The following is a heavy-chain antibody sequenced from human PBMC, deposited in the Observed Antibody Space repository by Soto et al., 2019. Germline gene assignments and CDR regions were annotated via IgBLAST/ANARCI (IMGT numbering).Heavy chain of an antibody. CDR1: GGSISSYY. D-gene: IGHD6-13*01. CDR2: IYYSGST. Sequence: PSETLSLTCTVSGGSISSYYLSWIRQRPGKGLEWIGYIYYSGSTNYNPSLKSRVTISVDTSKNQFSLKLSSVTAEDTAVYYCARGRWYSSSWYLDYWGQGTLVTVSS. V-gene: IGHV4-59*01. CDR3: ARGRWYSSSWYLDY. J-gene: IGHJ4*02.